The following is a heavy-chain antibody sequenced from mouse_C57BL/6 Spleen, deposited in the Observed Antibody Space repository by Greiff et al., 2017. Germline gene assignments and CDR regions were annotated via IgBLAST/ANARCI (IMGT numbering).Heavy chain of an antibody. J-gene: IGHJ4*01. V-gene: IGHV8-8*01. CDR1: GFSLRTFGMG. D-gene: IGHD2-1*01. CDR3: ARIGPGNYDYYAIDY. CDR2: IWGDDDK. Sequence: QVTLKESGPGILQPSQTLSLTCSFSGFSLRTFGMGVGWIRQPSGKGLEWLANIWGDDDKYYNPALKSRLTSSKDTSKNQVFRNIANVDTADTATYYCARIGPGNYDYYAIDYWGQGTSVTVSS.